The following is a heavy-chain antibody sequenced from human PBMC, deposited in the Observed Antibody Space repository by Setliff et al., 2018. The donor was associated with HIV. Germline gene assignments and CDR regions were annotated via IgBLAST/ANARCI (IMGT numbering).Heavy chain of an antibody. CDR2: IYTSGSP. CDR1: GGSVNSGNYH. V-gene: IGHV4-61*09. J-gene: IGHJ4*02. Sequence: TLSLTCSASGGSVNSGNYHWAWIRQPAGKGLEWIGHIYTSGSPHYKSSLTSRLTISLDTSRNQFSLKLTSVTAADSATYYCARWVYNSAWSLDYWGQGTLVTVSS. D-gene: IGHD6-19*01. CDR3: ARWVYNSAWSLDY.